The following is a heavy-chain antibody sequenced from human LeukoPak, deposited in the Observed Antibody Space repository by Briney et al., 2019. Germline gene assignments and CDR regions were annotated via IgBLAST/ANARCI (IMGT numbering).Heavy chain of an antibody. J-gene: IGHJ4*02. Sequence: SQTLSLTCTVSGGSISSGGYYWSWIRQHPGKGLEWIGYIYYSGSTYYNPSLKSRVTISVDTSKNQFSLKLSSVTAADTAVYYCARLNYDFWSGYYRTQLFDYWGQGTLVTVSS. CDR1: GGSISSGGYY. D-gene: IGHD3-3*01. CDR2: IYYSGST. CDR3: ARLNYDFWSGYYRTQLFDY. V-gene: IGHV4-31*03.